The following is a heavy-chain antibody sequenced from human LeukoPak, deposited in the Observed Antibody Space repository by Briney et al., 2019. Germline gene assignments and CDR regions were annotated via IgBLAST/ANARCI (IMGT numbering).Heavy chain of an antibody. CDR3: ARDHAAAIFPFHFRNWFDP. V-gene: IGHV4-31*03. Sequence: PSETLSLTCTVSGGSISSGGYYWSWIRQHPGKGLEWIGYIYYSGSTYYNPSLKSRVTISVDTSKNQFSLKLSSVTAADTAVYYCARDHAAAIFPFHFRNWFDPWGQGTLVTVSS. D-gene: IGHD2-2*02. J-gene: IGHJ5*02. CDR1: GGSISSGGYY. CDR2: IYYSGST.